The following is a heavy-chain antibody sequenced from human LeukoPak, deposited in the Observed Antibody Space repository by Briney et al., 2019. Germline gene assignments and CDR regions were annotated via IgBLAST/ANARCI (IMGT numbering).Heavy chain of an antibody. Sequence: GASVKVSCKASGGTFNSYAISWVRQAPGQGLEWMGGIIPIFGTTNYARKFRGRVTLTADKSTRTAYMELSSLRSEDTAVYYCARDGRGSRSSWFDPWGQGTLVIVSS. D-gene: IGHD3-10*01. J-gene: IGHJ5*02. V-gene: IGHV1-69*06. CDR3: ARDGRGSRSSWFDP. CDR1: GGTFNSYA. CDR2: IIPIFGTT.